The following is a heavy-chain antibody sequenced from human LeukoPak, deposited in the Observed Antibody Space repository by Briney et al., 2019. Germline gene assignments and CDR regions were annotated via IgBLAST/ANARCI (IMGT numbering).Heavy chain of an antibody. V-gene: IGHV4-34*01. D-gene: IGHD3-10*01. CDR3: ARGRPPDYYGSGSYYNR. Sequence: SEALSLTCAVYGGSFSGYYWSWIRQPPGKGLDWIGEINHSGSTNYNPSLKSRVTISVDPSKNQFSLKLSSVTAADTAVYYCARGRPPDYYGSGSYYNRWGQGTLVTVSS. CDR1: GGSFSGYY. J-gene: IGHJ5*02. CDR2: INHSGST.